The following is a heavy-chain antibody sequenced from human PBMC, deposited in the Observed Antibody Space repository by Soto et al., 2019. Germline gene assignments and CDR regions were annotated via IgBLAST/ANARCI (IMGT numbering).Heavy chain of an antibody. CDR1: GFTFRNYG. V-gene: IGHV3-48*01. D-gene: IGHD3-3*01. J-gene: IGHJ4*02. CDR3: AREVYYDFWSGFNTHPYYFDD. Sequence: GGSLRLSCAASGFTFRNYGMNWVRQAPGKGLEWVSYIGLGSSTKYYADSVEGRFTISRDNAKNSLYLQMNSLRAEDTAVYYCAREVYYDFWSGFNTHPYYFDDWGQGTLVTVSS. CDR2: IGLGSSTK.